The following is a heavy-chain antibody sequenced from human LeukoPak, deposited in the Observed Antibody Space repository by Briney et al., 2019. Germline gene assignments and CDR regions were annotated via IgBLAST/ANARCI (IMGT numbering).Heavy chain of an antibody. CDR3: ARSGNSGSYSDY. J-gene: IGHJ4*02. Sequence: SVKISCKASGGTFSSYAISWVRQAPGQGLEWMGGIIPIFGTANYAQKFQGRVTITADESTSTAYMELSSLRSEDTAVYYCARSGNSGSYSDYWGQGTLVTVSS. CDR1: GGTFSSYA. V-gene: IGHV1-69*13. D-gene: IGHD1-26*01. CDR2: IIPIFGTA.